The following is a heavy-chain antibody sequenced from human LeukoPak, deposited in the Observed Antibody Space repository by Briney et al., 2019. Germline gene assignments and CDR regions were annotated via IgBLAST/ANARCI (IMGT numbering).Heavy chain of an antibody. V-gene: IGHV3-30*18. CDR2: ISYDGSNK. CDR1: GFTFSSYG. Sequence: GGSLRLSCAASGFTFSSYGMHWVRQAPGKGLEWVAVISYDGSNKYYADSVKGRFTTSRDNSKNTLYLQMNSLRAEDTAVYYCAKEYDIVLMVYADVHFDYWGQGTLVTVSS. D-gene: IGHD2-8*01. CDR3: AKEYDIVLMVYADVHFDY. J-gene: IGHJ4*02.